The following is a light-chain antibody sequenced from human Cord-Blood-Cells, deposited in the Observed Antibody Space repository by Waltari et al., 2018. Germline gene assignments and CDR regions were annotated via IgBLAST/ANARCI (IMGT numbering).Light chain of an antibody. V-gene: IGLV3-21*03. Sequence: SYVLTQPPSVLAAPGKTARTTCGGNKIGSKSAHWYQQKPGQAPGLVVYDESDRPSGIPERFSGSNSGNTATVTIRSVEAGDEADYYCQVWDSSSDHPVFGGGTKLTVL. J-gene: IGLJ2*01. CDR1: KIGSKS. CDR3: QVWDSSSDHPV. CDR2: DES.